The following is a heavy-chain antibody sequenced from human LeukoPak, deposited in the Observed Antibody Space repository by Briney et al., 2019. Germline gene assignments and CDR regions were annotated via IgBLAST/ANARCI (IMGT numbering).Heavy chain of an antibody. CDR3: GKGRVSD. CDR2: ITIAGGT. D-gene: IGHD6-19*01. V-gene: IGHV3-23*01. Sequence: AGGSLRLSCAASGFPFNTQDMRWVRQAPGKGLEWVSSITIAGGTFYADSVRGRFTISRDNSKNTLDLQMNSLRVDDTAVYYCGKGRVSDWGQGTLVTVSS. J-gene: IGHJ4*02. CDR1: GFPFNTQD.